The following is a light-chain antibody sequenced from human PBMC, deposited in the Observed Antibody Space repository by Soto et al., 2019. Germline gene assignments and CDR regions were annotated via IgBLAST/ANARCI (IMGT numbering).Light chain of an antibody. V-gene: IGKV3-20*01. Sequence: EIVLTQSPGTLSLSPGERATLSCRASQSISSSYLAWYQQKPGQAPRLLIYAASSRATGIPDRFSSSGSGTDVTLTISRLEPEDFAVYYCQQYGSSSYTFGQGTQLEIK. CDR3: QQYGSSSYT. J-gene: IGKJ2*01. CDR1: QSISSSY. CDR2: AAS.